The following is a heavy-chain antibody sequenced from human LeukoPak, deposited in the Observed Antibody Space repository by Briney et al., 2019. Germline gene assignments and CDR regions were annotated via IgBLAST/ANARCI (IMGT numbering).Heavy chain of an antibody. CDR3: TREVASAAFDY. J-gene: IGHJ4*02. D-gene: IGHD5-12*01. Sequence: GGSLRLSCAASGFTFSDYWMHWVRQAPGKGLVWVSLIKSDGNSAMYADSVEGRFSISRDNAKNTVYLQMNSRRAEDTAVYFCTREVASAAFDYWGQGTPVTVSS. CDR2: IKSDGNSA. CDR1: GFTFSDYW. V-gene: IGHV3-74*03.